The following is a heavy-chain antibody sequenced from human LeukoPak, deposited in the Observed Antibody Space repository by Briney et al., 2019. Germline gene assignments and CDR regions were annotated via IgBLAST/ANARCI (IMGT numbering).Heavy chain of an antibody. V-gene: IGHV3-23*01. CDR1: GFTFSSYA. CDR2: ISGSGGST. CDR3: AKDLVGATRGRFDY. D-gene: IGHD1-26*01. J-gene: IGHJ4*02. Sequence: QPGGSLRLSCAASGFTFSSYAMSWVRQAPGKGLEWVSAISGSGGSTYYADSMKGRFTISRDNSKNTLYLQMNSLRAEDTAVYYCAKDLVGATRGRFDYWGQGTLVTVSS.